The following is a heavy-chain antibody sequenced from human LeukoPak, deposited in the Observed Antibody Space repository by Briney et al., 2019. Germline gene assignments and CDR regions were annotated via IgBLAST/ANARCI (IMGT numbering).Heavy chain of an antibody. CDR1: EFSVGSNY. D-gene: IGHD2-21*01. V-gene: IGHV3-66*01. Sequence: GGSLRLSCAASEFSVGSNYMTWVRQAPGKGLEWVSLIYSGGSTYYADSVKGRFTISRDNSKNTLYLQMNSLRAEDTAVYYCAKLVAIIPSAFDIWGQGTMVTVSS. CDR2: IYSGGST. J-gene: IGHJ3*02. CDR3: AKLVAIIPSAFDI.